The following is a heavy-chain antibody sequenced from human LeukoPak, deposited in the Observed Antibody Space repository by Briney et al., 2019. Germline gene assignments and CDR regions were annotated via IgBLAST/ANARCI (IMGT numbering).Heavy chain of an antibody. V-gene: IGHV4-34*01. Sequence: SETLSLTCAVSGVPLNNYYWSWLRQPPGKGLEWIGEIQQSTRSNYNPSLKSRVTISADTSKNHLFLKLPSVTAADTAVYYCARGYSRVLIDYWGQGTLVTVSS. J-gene: IGHJ4*02. D-gene: IGHD4-11*01. CDR2: IQQSTRS. CDR1: GVPLNNYY. CDR3: ARGYSRVLIDY.